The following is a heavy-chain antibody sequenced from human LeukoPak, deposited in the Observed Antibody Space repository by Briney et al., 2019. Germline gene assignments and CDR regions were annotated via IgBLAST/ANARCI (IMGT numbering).Heavy chain of an antibody. J-gene: IGHJ4*02. Sequence: PGRSLRLSCAASGFTFSSYAMHLVRQAPGKGLEWVAVISYDGSNKYYADSVKGRFTISRDNSKNTLYLQMNSLRAEDTAVYYCVRYSSGWYPDYWGQGTLVTVSS. CDR1: GFTFSSYA. V-gene: IGHV3-30-3*01. D-gene: IGHD6-19*01. CDR3: VRYSSGWYPDY. CDR2: ISYDGSNK.